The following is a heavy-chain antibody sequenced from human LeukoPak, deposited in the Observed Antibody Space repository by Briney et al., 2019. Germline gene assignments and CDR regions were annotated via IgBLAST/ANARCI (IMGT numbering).Heavy chain of an antibody. V-gene: IGHV4-31*03. Sequence: SATLTLINPVSGGSITSGGYYWSSILQHPVKNLEWIGYIYYSGSTYYNPSPKSRVTISVDTSKNQFSLKLSSVTAADTAVYYCARAVIYGMDVWGQGTTVTVSS. CDR3: ARAVIYGMDV. D-gene: IGHD2-21*01. CDR2: IYYSGST. CDR1: GGSITSGGYY. J-gene: IGHJ6*02.